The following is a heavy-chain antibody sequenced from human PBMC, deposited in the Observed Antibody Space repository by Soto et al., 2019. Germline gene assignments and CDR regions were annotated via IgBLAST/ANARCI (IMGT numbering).Heavy chain of an antibody. Sequence: LSLTCTVSGGSISSYYWSWIRQPPGKGLEWIGYIYYSGSTNYNPSLKSRVTISVDTSKNQFSLKLSSVTAADTAVYYCARMTAMGTALDYWGQGTLVTVSS. CDR1: GGSISSYY. CDR2: IYYSGST. V-gene: IGHV4-59*01. CDR3: ARMTAMGTALDY. J-gene: IGHJ4*02. D-gene: IGHD5-18*01.